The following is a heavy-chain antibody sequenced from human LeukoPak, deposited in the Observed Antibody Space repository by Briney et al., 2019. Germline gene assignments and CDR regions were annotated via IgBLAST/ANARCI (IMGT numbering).Heavy chain of an antibody. J-gene: IGHJ4*02. V-gene: IGHV1-18*01. CDR1: GYTFTSYG. CDR3: ARVDGILGWMGYGDYKGVDY. CDR2: ISAYNGNT. Sequence: GASVKVSCKASGYTFTSYGISWVRQAPGQGLEWMGWISAYNGNTNYAQKLQGRVTMTTDTSASTAYMELRSLRSDDTAVYYCARVDGILGWMGYGDYKGVDYWGQGTLVTVSS. D-gene: IGHD4-17*01.